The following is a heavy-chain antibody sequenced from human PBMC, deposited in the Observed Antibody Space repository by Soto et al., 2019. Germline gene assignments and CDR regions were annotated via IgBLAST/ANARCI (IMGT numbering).Heavy chain of an antibody. V-gene: IGHV4-38-2*01. J-gene: IGHJ4*02. CDR2: IYHSGST. Sequence: PSETLSLTCAVSGYSISSGYYWGWIRQPPGKGLEWIGSIYHSGSTYYNPSLKSRVTISVDTSKNQFSLKLSSVTAADTAVYYCARTNIAAAGNPFDYWGQGTLVTVSS. CDR3: ARTNIAAAGNPFDY. D-gene: IGHD6-13*01. CDR1: GYSISSGYY.